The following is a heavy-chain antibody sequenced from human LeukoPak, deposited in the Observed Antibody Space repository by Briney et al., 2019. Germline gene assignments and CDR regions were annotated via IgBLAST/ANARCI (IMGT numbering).Heavy chain of an antibody. V-gene: IGHV3-7*01. CDR1: GFTFSSYG. D-gene: IGHD3-22*01. Sequence: GGSLRLSCAASGFTFSSYGMSWVRQAPGKGLEWVANIKQDGSDKYYVDSVKGRFTISRDNAKNSLYLQMNSLRAEDTAVYYCARLVSPLRYYYDSRDHGYWGQGTLVTVSS. J-gene: IGHJ4*02. CDR3: ARLVSPLRYYYDSRDHGY. CDR2: IKQDGSDK.